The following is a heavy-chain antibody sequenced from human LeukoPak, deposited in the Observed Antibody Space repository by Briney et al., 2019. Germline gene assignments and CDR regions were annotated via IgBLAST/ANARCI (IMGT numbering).Heavy chain of an antibody. Sequence: GGSLRLSCAASGFTFSSYAMSWVRQAPGKGLEWVSTISSGGDNTYYADSVKGRSTISRDNSKNSLYLQMNSLRAEDTAVYYCARLVVVVPAAIGLWPSMFFDYWGQGTLVTVSS. CDR3: ARLVVVVPAAIGLWPSMFFDY. D-gene: IGHD2-2*02. CDR1: GFTFSSYA. J-gene: IGHJ4*02. CDR2: ISSGGDNT. V-gene: IGHV3-23*01.